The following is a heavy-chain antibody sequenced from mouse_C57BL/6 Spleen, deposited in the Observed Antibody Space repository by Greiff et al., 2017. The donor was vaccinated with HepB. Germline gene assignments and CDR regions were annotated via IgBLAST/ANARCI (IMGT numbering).Heavy chain of an antibody. Sequence: EVQLQESGPELVKPGASVKMSCKASGYTFTDYNMHWVKQSHGKSLEWIGYINPNNGGTSYNQKFKGKATLTVNKSSSTAYMELRSLTSEDSAVYYCARSPIIYYGSSDGYFDYWGQGTTLTVSS. V-gene: IGHV1-22*01. CDR3: ARSPIIYYGSSDGYFDY. J-gene: IGHJ2*01. D-gene: IGHD1-1*01. CDR2: INPNNGGT. CDR1: GYTFTDYN.